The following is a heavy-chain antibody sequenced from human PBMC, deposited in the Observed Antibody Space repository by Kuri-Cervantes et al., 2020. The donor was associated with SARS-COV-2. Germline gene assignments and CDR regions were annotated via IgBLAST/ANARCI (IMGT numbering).Heavy chain of an antibody. CDR2: IYSGGST. D-gene: IGHD6-19*01. CDR3: ARSIIAVAGFGGRDY. CDR1: GFTVSSNY. Sequence: GESLKISCAASGFTVSSNYMSWVRQAPGKRLEWVSVIYSGGSTYYADSVKGRFTISRDNSKNTLYLQMNSLRAEDTAVYYCARSIIAVAGFGGRDYWGQGTLVTVSS. J-gene: IGHJ4*02. V-gene: IGHV3-53*01.